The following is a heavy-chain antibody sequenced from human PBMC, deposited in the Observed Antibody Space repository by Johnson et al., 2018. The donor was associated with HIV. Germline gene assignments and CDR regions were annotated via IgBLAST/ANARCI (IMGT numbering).Heavy chain of an antibody. CDR3: ARSVGYYDSSAYYYVDAFDI. D-gene: IGHD3-22*01. V-gene: IGHV3-11*01. CDR1: GFIFSDYY. Sequence: QMQLVESGGGLVKPGGSLRLSCAASGFIFSDYYMSWIRQAPGKGLEWVSYISSSGSTIYYADSVKGRFTISRDNSKNSLYLQMNSLRAEDTALYYCARSVGYYDSSAYYYVDAFDIWGQGTMVTVSS. CDR2: ISSSGSTI. J-gene: IGHJ3*02.